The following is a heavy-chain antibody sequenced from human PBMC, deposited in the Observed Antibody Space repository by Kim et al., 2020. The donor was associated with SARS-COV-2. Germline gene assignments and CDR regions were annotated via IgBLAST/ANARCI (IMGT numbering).Heavy chain of an antibody. CDR1: GFTFSSYS. CDR3: ARDVQYYGSGFYYYYGMDV. CDR2: ISSSSSTI. D-gene: IGHD3-10*01. V-gene: IGHV3-48*04. Sequence: GGSLRLSCAASGFTFSSYSMNWVRQAPGKGLEWVSYISSSSSTIYYADSVKGRFTISRDNAKNSLYLQMNSLRAEDTAVYYCARDVQYYGSGFYYYYGMDVWGQGTTVTVSS. J-gene: IGHJ6*02.